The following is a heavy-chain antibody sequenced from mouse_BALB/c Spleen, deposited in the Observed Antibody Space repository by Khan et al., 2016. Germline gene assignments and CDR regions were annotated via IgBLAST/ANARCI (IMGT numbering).Heavy chain of an antibody. V-gene: IGHV4-1*02. CDR1: GFDFSRYW. CDR2: INPDSSTI. J-gene: IGHJ2*01. CDR3: PRNWDVGFDY. Sequence: EVQLQESGGGLVQPGGSLKLSCTTSGFDFSRYWMSWVRQAPGRGLEWIGEINPDSSTINYTPSLKDKFIISRDNAKNTLYLQMGKVRSEDTALYYCPRNWDVGFDYWGQGTTLTVSS. D-gene: IGHD4-1*01.